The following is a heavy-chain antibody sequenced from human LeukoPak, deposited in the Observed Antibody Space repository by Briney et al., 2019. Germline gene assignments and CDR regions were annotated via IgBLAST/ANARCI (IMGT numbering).Heavy chain of an antibody. V-gene: IGHV4-61*02. J-gene: IGHJ6*04. Sequence: SQTLSLTCTVSGGSIISGSYYWSWIRQPAGKGLEWIGRIYTSGSTNYNPSLKSRVTISLDTSKNQFSLRLSSVTAADTAMYYCARDLWYSSSSGDVWGKGTTVTVSS. CDR3: ARDLWYSSSSGDV. CDR1: GGSIISGSYY. CDR2: IYTSGST. D-gene: IGHD6-6*01.